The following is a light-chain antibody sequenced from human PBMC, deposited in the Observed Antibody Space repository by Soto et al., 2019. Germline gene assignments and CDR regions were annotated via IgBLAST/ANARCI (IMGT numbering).Light chain of an antibody. CDR2: ATS. CDR1: QSISSY. Sequence: DIQMTQSPSSLSASVGDRVTITCRASQSISSYLNWYQQKPGKAPKLLIYATSRLQSGVPSRFSGSGSGTDFTLTVSSLQPEDFATYYCQQTYSTPPQTFGQGTKVEIK. CDR3: QQTYSTPPQT. J-gene: IGKJ1*01. V-gene: IGKV1-39*01.